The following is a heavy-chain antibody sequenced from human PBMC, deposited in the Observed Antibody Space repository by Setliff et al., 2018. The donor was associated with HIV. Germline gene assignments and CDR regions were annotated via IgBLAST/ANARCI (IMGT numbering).Heavy chain of an antibody. CDR3: AGEIAPAARLPNVGGPPPPGYYHYMDV. V-gene: IGHV4-59*12. J-gene: IGHJ6*03. Sequence: SETLSLTCTVSGGSISSYYWSWIRQPPGKGLEWIGYIYYIGNTDYNPSLKSRVTMSVHTSTNQFSLDLTSVTAADTAVYFCAGEIAPAARLPNVGGPPPPGYYHYMDVWGKGTTVTVSS. CDR2: IYYIGNT. CDR1: GGSISSYY. D-gene: IGHD2-8*01.